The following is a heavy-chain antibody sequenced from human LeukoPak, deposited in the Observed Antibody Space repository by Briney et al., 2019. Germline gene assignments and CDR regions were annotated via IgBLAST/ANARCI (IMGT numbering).Heavy chain of an antibody. CDR2: ISSRSTYI. CDR1: GFSFSDYS. D-gene: IGHD1-26*01. V-gene: IGHV3-21*04. CDR3: ARSYPSHGSAFDI. Sequence: PGGSLRLSCAASGFSFSDYSMNWVRQAPGKGLEWVSSISSRSTYIHYADSVRGRFTISRDNSKNTLYLQMNSLRAEDTAVYYCARSYPSHGSAFDIWGQGTMVTVSS. J-gene: IGHJ3*02.